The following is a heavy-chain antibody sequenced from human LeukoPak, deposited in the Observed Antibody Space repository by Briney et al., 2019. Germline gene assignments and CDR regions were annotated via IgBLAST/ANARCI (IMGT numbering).Heavy chain of an antibody. Sequence: GASVKVSCKASGYTFTGYYMHWVRQAPGQGLEWMGWINPNSGGTSYAQKFQGRVTMTRDTSTSTVYMELSSLRSEDTAVYYCARDHALGYCSGGSCYGYWGQGTLVTVSS. CDR3: ARDHALGYCSGGSCYGY. V-gene: IGHV1-2*02. CDR2: INPNSGGT. J-gene: IGHJ4*02. D-gene: IGHD2-15*01. CDR1: GYTFTGYY.